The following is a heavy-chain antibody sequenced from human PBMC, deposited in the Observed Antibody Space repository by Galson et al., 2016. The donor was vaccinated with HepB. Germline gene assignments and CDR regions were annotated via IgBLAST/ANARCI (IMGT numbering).Heavy chain of an antibody. D-gene: IGHD6-13*01. Sequence: CAISGDSVSSTSAGWSWVRQSPSRGLEWLGRTYYRSKWYNDYAVSAKSRMTINPDTSKNQFSLQLNSVTPEDTAVYYCARRGSKEKGYFDLWGRGTLVTVSS. V-gene: IGHV6-1*01. CDR3: ARRGSKEKGYFDL. J-gene: IGHJ2*01. CDR1: GDSVSSTSAG. CDR2: TYYRSKWYN.